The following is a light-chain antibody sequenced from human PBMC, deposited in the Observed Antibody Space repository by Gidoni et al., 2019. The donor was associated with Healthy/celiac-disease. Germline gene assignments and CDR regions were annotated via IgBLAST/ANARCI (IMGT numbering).Light chain of an antibody. CDR2: KDS. CDR3: QSADSSGTYV. V-gene: IGLV3-25*03. J-gene: IGLJ1*01. CDR1: ALPKQY. Sequence: SDELTQPTSLSVSPGQTTRITCSGDALPKQYAYWSQQKPGQAPVLVIYKDSERPSGIPERFSSSRSGTTVTLTISGVQEEDEADYYCQSADSSGTYVFGTGTKVTVL.